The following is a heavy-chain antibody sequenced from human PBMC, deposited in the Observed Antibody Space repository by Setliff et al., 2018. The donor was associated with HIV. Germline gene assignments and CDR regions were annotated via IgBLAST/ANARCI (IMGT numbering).Heavy chain of an antibody. J-gene: IGHJ4*02. CDR3: ARLRINDF. Sequence: GALRLSCAASRFDFNNYWMCWVRQAPGKGLEWVANIGQDGSEKNYVDSVKGRFTISRDNAKNSMDLQMNSLRAEDTAVYYCARLRINDFWGQGTPVTVSS. CDR1: RFDFNNYW. V-gene: IGHV3-7*01. CDR2: IGQDGSEK.